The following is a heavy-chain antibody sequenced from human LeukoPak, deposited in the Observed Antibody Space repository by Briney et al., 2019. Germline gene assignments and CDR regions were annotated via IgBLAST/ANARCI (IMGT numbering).Heavy chain of an antibody. V-gene: IGHV3-23*01. CDR1: GFTFSSYV. CDR3: ARDPATANFDY. Sequence: PGGSLRLSCAASGFTFSSYVMSWVRQAPGKGLEWVSSITDSGHSTFYADSVKGRFTISRDNAKNTLYLQMNSLRAEDTAVYYCARDPATANFDYWGQGTLVTVSS. D-gene: IGHD4-17*01. J-gene: IGHJ4*02. CDR2: ITDSGHST.